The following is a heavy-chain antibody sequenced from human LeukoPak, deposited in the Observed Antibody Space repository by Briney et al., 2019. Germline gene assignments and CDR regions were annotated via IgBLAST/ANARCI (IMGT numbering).Heavy chain of an antibody. Sequence: VASVKVSCKASGYTFTSYYMHWVRQAPGQGLEWMGIINPSGGSTSYAQKFQGRVTMTRDTSTSTVYMELSSLRSEDTAVYYCARECGSLLWLGELFGWFDPWGQGTLVTVSS. CDR1: GYTFTSYY. V-gene: IGHV1-46*01. J-gene: IGHJ5*02. CDR3: ARECGSLLWLGELFGWFDP. CDR2: INPSGGST. D-gene: IGHD3-10*01.